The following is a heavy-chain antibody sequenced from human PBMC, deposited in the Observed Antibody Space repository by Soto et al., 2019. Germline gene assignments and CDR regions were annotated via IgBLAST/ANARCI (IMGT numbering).Heavy chain of an antibody. Sequence: GGSLRLSCAASGFTFSSYWMHWVRQAPGKGLVWVSRINSDGSSTSYADSVKGRFTISRDNAKNTLYLQMNSLRAEDTAVYYCARDRYVAVTTVAGDPLYYYYYMDVWGKGTTVTVSS. CDR2: INSDGSST. V-gene: IGHV3-74*01. D-gene: IGHD4-4*01. J-gene: IGHJ6*03. CDR3: ARDRYVAVTTVAGDPLYYYYYMDV. CDR1: GFTFSSYW.